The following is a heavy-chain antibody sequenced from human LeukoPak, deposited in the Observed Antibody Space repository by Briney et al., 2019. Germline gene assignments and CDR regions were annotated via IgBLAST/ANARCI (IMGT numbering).Heavy chain of an antibody. J-gene: IGHJ4*02. CDR1: GASIRSGRNY. CDR2: IYYSGSS. CDR3: ARHVSGSAMMHYFDY. D-gene: IGHD5-18*01. Sequence: SETLSLTCIVSGASIRSGRNYWGWIRQSPGKGLEWIGSIYYSGSSSYNPSLQSRVSISVDTSKNHISLKVFSLTAADTALYYCARHVSGSAMMHYFDYWGQGNLVTVSS. V-gene: IGHV4-39*01.